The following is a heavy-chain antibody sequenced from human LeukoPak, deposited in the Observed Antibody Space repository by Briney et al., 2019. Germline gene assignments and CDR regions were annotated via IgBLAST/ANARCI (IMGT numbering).Heavy chain of an antibody. Sequence: PGGSLRLSCAASGFTLSNYATSWVRQAPGKGLEWVSAISGSGGSTYYADSVKGRFTISRDNSKNTLYLQMNSLRAEDMAVYYCAKEWGVVVVALFDYWGQGTLVTVSS. CDR3: AKEWGVVVVALFDY. V-gene: IGHV3-23*01. CDR2: ISGSGGST. CDR1: GFTLSNYA. D-gene: IGHD2-15*01. J-gene: IGHJ4*02.